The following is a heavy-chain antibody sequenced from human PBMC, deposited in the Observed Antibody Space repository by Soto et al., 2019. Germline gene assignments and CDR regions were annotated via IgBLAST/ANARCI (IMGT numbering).Heavy chain of an antibody. J-gene: IGHJ6*02. CDR2: ISYDGSNK. V-gene: IGHV3-30-3*01. D-gene: IGHD5-18*01. CDR3: ARMDTAMPPDV. Sequence: GGSLRLSCAASGFTFSSYAMHWVRQAPGKGLEWVAVISYDGSNKYYADSVKGRFTISRDNSKNTLYLQMNSLRAEDTAVYYCARMDTAMPPDVWGQGTTVTVSS. CDR1: GFTFSSYA.